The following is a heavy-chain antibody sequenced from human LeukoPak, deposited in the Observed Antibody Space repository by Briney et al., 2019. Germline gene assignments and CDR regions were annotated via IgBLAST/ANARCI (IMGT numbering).Heavy chain of an antibody. CDR1: GYTFTGYY. Sequence: ASVKVSCKASGYTFTGYYMHWVRQAPGQGLEWMGWINPNSGGTNYAQKFQGRVTMTRDTSISTAYMELSRLRSDDTAVYYCARDHSSGLTDFDYWGQGTLVTVSS. V-gene: IGHV1-2*02. CDR3: ARDHSSGLTDFDY. J-gene: IGHJ4*02. CDR2: INPNSGGT. D-gene: IGHD3-22*01.